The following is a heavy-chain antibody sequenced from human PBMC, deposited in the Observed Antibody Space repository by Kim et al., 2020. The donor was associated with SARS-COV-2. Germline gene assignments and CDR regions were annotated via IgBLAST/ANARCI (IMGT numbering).Heavy chain of an antibody. CDR3: ARGMTPVVTRVFDY. CDR2: INPNSGGT. J-gene: IGHJ4*02. CDR1: GYTFSDYY. Sequence: ASVKVSCKASGYTFSDYYMHWVRQAPGQGLEWMGWINPNSGGTNYAQKFQGRVTMTRDTSIRTVYMELNSLRSDDTAVYYCARGMTPVVTRVFDYWGQGTRVTVSS. V-gene: IGHV1-2*02. D-gene: IGHD4-17*01.